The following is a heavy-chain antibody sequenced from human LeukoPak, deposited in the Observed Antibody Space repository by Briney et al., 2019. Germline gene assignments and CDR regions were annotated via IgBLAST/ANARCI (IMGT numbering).Heavy chain of an antibody. Sequence: GGSLRLSCAASGFAFSSYAMSWVRQAPGKGLEWVSAISGSGGSTYYADSVKGRFTISRDNSKNTLYLQMNSLRAEDTAVYYCAKDSCPDPAYYDSSAMCYWGQGTLVTVSS. J-gene: IGHJ4*02. CDR2: ISGSGGST. CDR1: GFAFSSYA. V-gene: IGHV3-23*01. CDR3: AKDSCPDPAYYDSSAMCY. D-gene: IGHD3-22*01.